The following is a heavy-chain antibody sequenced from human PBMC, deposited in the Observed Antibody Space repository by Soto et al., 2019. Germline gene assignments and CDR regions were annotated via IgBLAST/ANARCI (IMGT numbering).Heavy chain of an antibody. D-gene: IGHD2-21*02. V-gene: IGHV3-53*01. CDR2: VYSGGNT. Sequence: GGSLRLSCAASGFTVSSSYMSWVRQAPGKGLEWVSIVYSGGNTYYTDSVKGRFTISRDSSKNTLYLQMNSLRAEDTAVYYCARGSYCGGGCYGAAFDIWGRGTMVTVSS. J-gene: IGHJ3*02. CDR1: GFTVSSSY. CDR3: ARGSYCGGGCYGAAFDI.